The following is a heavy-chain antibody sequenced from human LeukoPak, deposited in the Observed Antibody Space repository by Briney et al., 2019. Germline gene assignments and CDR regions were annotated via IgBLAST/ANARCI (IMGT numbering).Heavy chain of an antibody. J-gene: IGHJ2*01. CDR3: ARGYGGNFRYFDL. D-gene: IGHD4-23*01. CDR2: IYYSGST. V-gene: IGHV4-39*07. Sequence: PSETLSLTCTVSGGSISSSSYYWGWIRQPPGKGLEWIGSIYYSGSTNYNPSLKSRVTISVDTSKNQFSLKLSSVTAADTAVYYCARGYGGNFRYFDLCGRGTLVTVSS. CDR1: GGSISSSSYY.